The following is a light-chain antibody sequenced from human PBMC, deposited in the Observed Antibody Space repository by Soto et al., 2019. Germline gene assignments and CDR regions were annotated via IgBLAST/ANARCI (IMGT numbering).Light chain of an antibody. V-gene: IGLV2-14*01. CDR2: EVT. Sequence: QSALTQPGSVSGSPGQSITISCTGTSSDVGAYNYVSWYQHHPGKAPKLMIYEVTNRPSGVSTRFSGSKSGNTASLTISGLQAEEEADYYCCSFTSGNTAYVFGTATKVTV. J-gene: IGLJ1*01. CDR3: CSFTSGNTAYV. CDR1: SSDVGAYNY.